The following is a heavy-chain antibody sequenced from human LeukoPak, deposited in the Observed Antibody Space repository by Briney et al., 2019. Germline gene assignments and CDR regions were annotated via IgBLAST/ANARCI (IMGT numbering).Heavy chain of an antibody. V-gene: IGHV1-8*01. CDR2: INPSGGST. CDR1: GYTFTSYD. J-gene: IGHJ3*02. Sequence: ASVKVSCKASGYTFTSYDINWVRQATGQGLEWMGLINPSGGSTSYAQKFQGRVTMTRNTSTSTAYMELSSLRSEDTAVYYCARGYRDYDILTGYYAFDIWGQGTMVTVSS. CDR3: ARGYRDYDILTGYYAFDI. D-gene: IGHD3-9*01.